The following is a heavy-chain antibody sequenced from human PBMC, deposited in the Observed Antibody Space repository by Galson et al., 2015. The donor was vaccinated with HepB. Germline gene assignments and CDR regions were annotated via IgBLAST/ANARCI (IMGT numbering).Heavy chain of an antibody. Sequence: SLRLSCAASGFTFSSYALHWVRQAPGKGLEWVAVISYDGTNKHYAESVKGRFTISRDNSKNTLYLQMNSTRGEDTAVYYCARVPHSSSLLGYYHYGMDVWGRGTTVTVSS. D-gene: IGHD6-6*01. CDR1: GFTFSSYA. V-gene: IGHV3-30-3*01. CDR3: ARVPHSSSLLGYYHYGMDV. CDR2: ISYDGTNK. J-gene: IGHJ6*02.